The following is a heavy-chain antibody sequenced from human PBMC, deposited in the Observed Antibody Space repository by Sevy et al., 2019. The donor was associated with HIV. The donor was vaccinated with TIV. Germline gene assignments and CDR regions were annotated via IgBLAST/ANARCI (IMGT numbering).Heavy chain of an antibody. V-gene: IGHV3-15*07. CDR2: IKSITDGGAA. Sequence: GGSLRLSCTASGFDFPNAWMNWVRQVPGKGLEWVGHIKSITDGGAADHAAPVKGRFTISRHDSKNTLYLQMNSLKAEETAVYFCSTDDLISYWGRGTLVTVSS. J-gene: IGHJ4*02. CDR1: GFDFPNAW. CDR3: STDDLISY. D-gene: IGHD3-3*02.